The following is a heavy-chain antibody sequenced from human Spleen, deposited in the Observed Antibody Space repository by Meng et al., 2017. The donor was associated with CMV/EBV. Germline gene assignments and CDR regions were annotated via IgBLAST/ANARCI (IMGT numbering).Heavy chain of an antibody. V-gene: IGHV4-61*03. Sequence: SETLSLTCTVSGGSVNSDTYFWSWIRQPPGKGLEWIGYIYYRGNTDYNPSLKSRITISLDTSKNYFSLNLRSVTAADTAVYYCARFDMDVEGYYGMDVWGQGTTVTVSS. CDR2: IYYRGNT. CDR1: GGSVNSDTYF. D-gene: IGHD2-15*01. J-gene: IGHJ6*02. CDR3: ARFDMDVEGYYGMDV.